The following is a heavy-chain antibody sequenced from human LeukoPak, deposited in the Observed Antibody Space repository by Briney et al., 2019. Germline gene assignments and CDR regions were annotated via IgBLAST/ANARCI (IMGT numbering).Heavy chain of an antibody. Sequence: SVKVSCKASGGTFSSYAISWVRQAPGQGLEWMGGLIPIFGTANYAQKFQGRVTITADKSTSTAYMELSSLRSEDTAVYYCARVGEEYCGGDCYSDFDYWGQGTLVTVSS. D-gene: IGHD2-21*02. CDR2: LIPIFGTA. CDR1: GGTFSSYA. CDR3: ARVGEEYCGGDCYSDFDY. V-gene: IGHV1-69*06. J-gene: IGHJ4*02.